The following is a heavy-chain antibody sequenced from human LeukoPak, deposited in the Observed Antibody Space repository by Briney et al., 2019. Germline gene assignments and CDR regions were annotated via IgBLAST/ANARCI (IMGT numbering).Heavy chain of an antibody. Sequence: SETLSLTCTVSGGSISSSSYYWGWIRQPPGKGLEWIGSIYYSGGTYYNPSLKSRVTISVDTSKNQFSLKLSSVTAADTAVYYCARHWSIAARHYFDYWGQGTLVTVSS. CDR2: IYYSGGT. V-gene: IGHV4-39*01. D-gene: IGHD6-6*01. CDR1: GGSISSSSYY. J-gene: IGHJ4*02. CDR3: ARHWSIAARHYFDY.